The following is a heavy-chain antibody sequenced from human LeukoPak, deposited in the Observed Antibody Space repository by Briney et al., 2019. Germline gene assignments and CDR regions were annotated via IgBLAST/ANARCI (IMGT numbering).Heavy chain of an antibody. D-gene: IGHD2-15*01. CDR1: GGSISSGGYY. Sequence: SETLSLTCTVSGGSISSGGYYWSWIRQHPGKGLEWIGYIYYSGSTYYNPSLKSRVTISVDTSKNQFSLKLSSVTAADTAVYYCASSPTYCSGGSRYRAPPYYYGMDVWGQGTTVTVSS. CDR3: ASSPTYCSGGSRYRAPPYYYGMDV. J-gene: IGHJ6*02. V-gene: IGHV4-31*03. CDR2: IYYSGST.